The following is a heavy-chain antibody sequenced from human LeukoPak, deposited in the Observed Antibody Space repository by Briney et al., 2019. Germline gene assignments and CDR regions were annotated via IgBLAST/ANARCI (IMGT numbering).Heavy chain of an antibody. Sequence: PSETLSLTCAVYGGSFSGYYWSWIRQPPGKGLEWIGEINHSGSTNYNPSLKSRVTISVDTSKNQFSLKLSSVTAADTAVYYCARGYGSGSYHYYYYYGMDVWGKGTTVTVSS. CDR3: ARGYGSGSYHYYYYYGMDV. CDR2: INHSGST. J-gene: IGHJ6*04. D-gene: IGHD3-10*01. V-gene: IGHV4-34*01. CDR1: GGSFSGYY.